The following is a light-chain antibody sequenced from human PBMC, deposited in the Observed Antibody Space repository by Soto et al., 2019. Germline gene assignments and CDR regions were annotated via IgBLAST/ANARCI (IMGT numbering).Light chain of an antibody. J-gene: IGKJ4*01. CDR3: QQSNSSPPT. CDR2: AAS. V-gene: IGKV1-39*01. CDR1: QSITNY. Sequence: DIQMTQSPSALSASVGARVTITCRASQSITNYLNWYQHKPGQAPNLLIYAASTLQAGVPSRFRGSGSGTDFTLTISSLQPEDVATYFCQQSNSSPPTLGGGTKVDIK.